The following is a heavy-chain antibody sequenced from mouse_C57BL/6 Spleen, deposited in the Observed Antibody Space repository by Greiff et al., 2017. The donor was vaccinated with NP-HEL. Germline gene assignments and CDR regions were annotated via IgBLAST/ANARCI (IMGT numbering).Heavy chain of an antibody. J-gene: IGHJ1*03. V-gene: IGHV1-80*01. Sequence: QVQLQQSGAELEKPGASVKISCKASGYAFSSYWMNWVKQRPGKGLEWIGQIYPGDGDTNYNGKFKGKATLTADKSSSTAYMQLSSLTSEDSAVYFCARSYGSSPYWYFDVWGTGTTVTVSS. CDR2: IYPGDGDT. CDR1: GYAFSSYW. CDR3: ARSYGSSPYWYFDV. D-gene: IGHD1-1*01.